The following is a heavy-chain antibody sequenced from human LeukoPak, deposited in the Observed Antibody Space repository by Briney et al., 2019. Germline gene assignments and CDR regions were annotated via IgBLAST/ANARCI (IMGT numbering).Heavy chain of an antibody. CDR2: IWYDGSNE. CDR3: ARGLLSAALTFDY. D-gene: IGHD3-16*02. CDR1: GFTFSNYG. V-gene: IGHV3-33*01. J-gene: IGHJ4*02. Sequence: GGSLRLSCAASGFTFSNYGMHWVRQAPGKGLDWVAFIWYDGSNEYYADSVKGRFTISRDNSKNTLYLQMNSLRAEDTAVYYCARGLLSAALTFDYWGQGTLVTVSS.